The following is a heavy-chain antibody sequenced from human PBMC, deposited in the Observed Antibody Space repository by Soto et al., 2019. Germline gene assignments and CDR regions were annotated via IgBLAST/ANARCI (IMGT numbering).Heavy chain of an antibody. V-gene: IGHV1-18*01. Sequence: ASVKVSCKASGYTFTSYGISWVRQAPGQGLEWMGWISAYNGNTNYAQKLQGRVTMTTDTSTSTAYMELRSLRSDDTAVYYCARKSGIVGYYYGMDVWGQGTTVTVSS. CDR1: GYTFTSYG. J-gene: IGHJ6*02. CDR2: ISAYNGNT. CDR3: ARKSGIVGYYYGMDV. D-gene: IGHD2-15*01.